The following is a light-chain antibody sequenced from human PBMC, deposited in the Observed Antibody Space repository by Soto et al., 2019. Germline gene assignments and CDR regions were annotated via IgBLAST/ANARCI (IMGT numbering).Light chain of an antibody. J-gene: IGKJ5*01. CDR3: HQRKTCTPNT. Sequence: EIVLTQSPVTLSLSPGERATLSCRASQSVRNYLAWYQVKPGKAPRLLIYDASKMASGVPARFSGSGSGTDFTLSIRSLEPQDFALYECHQRKTCTPNTFGQGTRLEIK. CDR2: DAS. CDR1: QSVRNY. V-gene: IGKV3-11*01.